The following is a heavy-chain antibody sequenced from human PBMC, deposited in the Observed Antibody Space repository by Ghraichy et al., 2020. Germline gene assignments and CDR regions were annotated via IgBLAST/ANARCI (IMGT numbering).Heavy chain of an antibody. CDR2: IYYSGNT. J-gene: IGHJ3*02. Sequence: SETLSLTCTVSGGSISSSSYYWGWIRQPPGKGLEWFGIIYYSGNTYYSPSLKSRVTISVDTSKYQFSLKLTSVTAADTAVYYCARHVMASHTFDIWGQGSMLAVSS. CDR3: ARHVMASHTFDI. V-gene: IGHV4-39*01. D-gene: IGHD3-16*01. CDR1: GGSISSSSYY.